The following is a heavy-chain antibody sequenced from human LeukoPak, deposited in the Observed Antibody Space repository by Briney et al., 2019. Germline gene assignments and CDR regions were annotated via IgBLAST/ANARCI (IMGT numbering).Heavy chain of an antibody. V-gene: IGHV3-23*01. Sequence: GGSLRVSCVASGFTFSNYAMSWVRQAPGKGLEWVSAITGSGGNTYYADSVKGRFSISRDNSKNTVFLQMNSLRAEDTAVYYCAKWGDYDVLTGYYVSDYWGQGTLVTVSS. CDR3: AKWGDYDVLTGYYVSDY. CDR2: ITGSGGNT. D-gene: IGHD3-9*01. J-gene: IGHJ4*02. CDR1: GFTFSNYA.